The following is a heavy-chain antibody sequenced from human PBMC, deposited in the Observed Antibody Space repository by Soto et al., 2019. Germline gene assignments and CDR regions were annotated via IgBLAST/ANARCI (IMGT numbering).Heavy chain of an antibody. CDR2: IIPILGIA. Sequence: QVQLVQSGAEVKKPGSSVKVSCKASGGTFSSYTISCVRQAPGQGLEWMVRIIPILGIANYAQKFQGSVTITADKSTSTAYMELSSLRSEDTAVYYCARRRYGDADAFDIWVQGPMVTVSS. J-gene: IGHJ3*02. V-gene: IGHV1-69*02. CDR1: GGTFSSYT. D-gene: IGHD4-17*01. CDR3: ARRRYGDADAFDI.